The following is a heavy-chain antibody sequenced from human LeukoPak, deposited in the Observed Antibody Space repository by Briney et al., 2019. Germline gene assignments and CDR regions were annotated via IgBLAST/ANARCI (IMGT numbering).Heavy chain of an antibody. Sequence: GGSLRLSCAASRFTFSSYGMHWVRQAPGKGLEWAAYIQYDGSNQQYADSVKGRFSISRDSSKNILYLQMNSLRAEDTAVYHCAKDRCSNGVGCYYYYMDVWGKGTTVTISS. J-gene: IGHJ6*03. CDR1: RFTFSSYG. D-gene: IGHD2-8*01. V-gene: IGHV3-30*02. CDR2: IQYDGSNQ. CDR3: AKDRCSNGVGCYYYYMDV.